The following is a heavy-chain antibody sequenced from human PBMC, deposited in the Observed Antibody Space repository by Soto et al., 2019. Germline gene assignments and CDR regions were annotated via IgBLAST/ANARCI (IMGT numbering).Heavy chain of an antibody. J-gene: IGHJ5*02. CDR3: ANAQSFEFRKWFDP. CDR2: IYHTGST. V-gene: IGHV4-59*01. CDR1: GGSINSYY. Sequence: SQTLSLTCTVSGGSINSYYWSWIRQPPGKGLDWIGYIYHTGSTIYNPSLKSRVTKSVDTSTNRFFVRLRPVSAADTAVYYCANAQSFEFRKWFDPWGRGTLF. D-gene: IGHD3-10*01.